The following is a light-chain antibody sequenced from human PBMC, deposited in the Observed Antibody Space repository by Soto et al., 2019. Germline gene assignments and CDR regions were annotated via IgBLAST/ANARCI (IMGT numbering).Light chain of an antibody. Sequence: QSVLTQPPSVSAAPGQKVTISCSGSSSNIGTNYVSWYQQLPGRAPKLVIFDNSNRPSGIPDRFSGSKSGSSATLGVTGLQTGDEADYYCGTWDSDLSAEVFGGGTKLTVL. CDR3: GTWDSDLSAEV. CDR1: SSNIGTNY. V-gene: IGLV1-51*01. CDR2: DNS. J-gene: IGLJ3*02.